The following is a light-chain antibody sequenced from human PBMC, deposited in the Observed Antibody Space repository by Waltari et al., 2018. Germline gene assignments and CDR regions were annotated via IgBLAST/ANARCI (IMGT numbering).Light chain of an antibody. V-gene: IGLV2-14*03. CDR2: DNT. Sequence: QSALTQPASVSGSPGQSITISCPGTSSDVGDYNLVSWYQQHPGKAPKLMIYDNTNRTACVSVRFSDSESSNTASMTIPGLEDEDEAYYYCYSCTSLGTDVFGTGTKVTVL. CDR3: YSCTSLGTDV. CDR1: SSDVGDYNL. J-gene: IGLJ1*01.